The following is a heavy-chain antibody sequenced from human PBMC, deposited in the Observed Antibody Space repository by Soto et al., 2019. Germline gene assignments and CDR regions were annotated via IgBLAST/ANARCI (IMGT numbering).Heavy chain of an antibody. J-gene: IGHJ6*02. Sequence: QVQLVQSGAEVKKPGSSVKVSCKASGGTFNTYSFGWLRQAPGQGLQWMGSIIPFIGAPNYAQNFQDRVTITADESTTTAYMELSGLKSEDTAVYFCARGGDSSSLRAFYSYGFDVWGQGTSVIVSS. CDR1: GGTFNTYS. V-gene: IGHV1-69*18. CDR3: ARGGDSSSLRAFYSYGFDV. CDR2: IIPFIGAP. D-gene: IGHD6-6*01.